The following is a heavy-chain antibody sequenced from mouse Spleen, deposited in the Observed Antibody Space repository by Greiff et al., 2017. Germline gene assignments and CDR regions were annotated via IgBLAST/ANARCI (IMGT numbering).Heavy chain of an antibody. CDR1: GYTFTTYW. D-gene: IGHD1-1*01. CDR3: ARYGTRYFDV. Sequence: QVQLKQSGAELAKPGASVKMSCKPSGYTFTTYWMHWVKQRPGQGLEWIGYINPSTGYTEYNQKFKDKATLTADKSSSTAYMQLSSLTSEDSAVYYCARYGTRYFDVWGAGITVTVSS. CDR2: INPSTGYT. V-gene: IGHV1-7*01. J-gene: IGHJ1*01.